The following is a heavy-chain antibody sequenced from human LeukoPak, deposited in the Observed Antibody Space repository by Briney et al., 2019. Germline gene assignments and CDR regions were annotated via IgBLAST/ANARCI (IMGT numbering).Heavy chain of an antibody. Sequence: PGGSLRLSCAASGLTVSSNCMSWVRQAPGKGLEWVSFIYSGGSTYYTDSVKGRFTISRDNSKTTLYLQMNSLRAEDTALYYCARRAGDYSHPYDYWGQGILVTVSS. CDR1: GLTVSSNC. J-gene: IGHJ4*02. D-gene: IGHD3-22*01. CDR2: IYSGGST. V-gene: IGHV3-53*01. CDR3: ARRAGDYSHPYDY.